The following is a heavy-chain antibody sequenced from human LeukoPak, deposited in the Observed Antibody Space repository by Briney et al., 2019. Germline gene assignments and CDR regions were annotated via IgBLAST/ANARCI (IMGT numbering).Heavy chain of an antibody. V-gene: IGHV3-21*01. Sequence: GGSLRLSCAASGFTFSSYSMNWVRQAPGKGLEWVSSISSSSSYIYYADSVKGRFTISRDNAKNPLYLQMNSLRAEDTAVYYCARGQYYDFWSGYSDYYYMDVWGKGTTVTVSS. D-gene: IGHD3-3*01. CDR1: GFTFSSYS. J-gene: IGHJ6*03. CDR2: ISSSSSYI. CDR3: ARGQYYDFWSGYSDYYYMDV.